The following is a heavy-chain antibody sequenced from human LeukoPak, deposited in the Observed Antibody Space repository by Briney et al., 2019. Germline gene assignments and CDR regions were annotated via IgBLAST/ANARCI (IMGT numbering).Heavy chain of an antibody. V-gene: IGHV3-23*01. Sequence: GGSLRLSCAASGFTFSSYAMSWVRQAPGKGLEWVSAISGSGDSTYYADSVKGRFTISRDNSKNTLYLQMNSLRAEDTAVYYCAKDPPETVTTRDYFDYWGQGTLVTVSS. CDR1: GFTFSSYA. D-gene: IGHD4-17*01. CDR3: AKDPPETVTTRDYFDY. J-gene: IGHJ4*02. CDR2: ISGSGDST.